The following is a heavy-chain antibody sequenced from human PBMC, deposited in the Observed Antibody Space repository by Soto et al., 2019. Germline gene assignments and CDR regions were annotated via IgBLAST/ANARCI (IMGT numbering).Heavy chain of an antibody. J-gene: IGHJ4*02. Sequence: GGSLGFSCAASGFTFSSYPMSWVRQAPGKGLEWVSAISGSGGSTYYADSVKGRFTISRDNSKNTLYLQMNSLRAEDTAVYYCAKVYLSYPLYYFDYWGQGTLVTASS. V-gene: IGHV3-23*01. CDR1: GFTFSSYP. CDR2: ISGSGGST. D-gene: IGHD2-2*02. CDR3: AKVYLSYPLYYFDY.